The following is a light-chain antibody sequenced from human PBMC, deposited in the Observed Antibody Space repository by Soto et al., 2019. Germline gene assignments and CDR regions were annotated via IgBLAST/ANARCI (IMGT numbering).Light chain of an antibody. Sequence: DIQMTQSPSSLSASFGDRVTITCRASQNIDTYLNWYQQKPGTAPKLLMYAASSLHSVVPSRFSGSGSGTDFTLTISSLQTEDFATYYCQQTHATPYPFGQATKREI. J-gene: IGKJ2*01. V-gene: IGKV1-39*01. CDR3: QQTHATPYP. CDR1: QNIDTY. CDR2: AAS.